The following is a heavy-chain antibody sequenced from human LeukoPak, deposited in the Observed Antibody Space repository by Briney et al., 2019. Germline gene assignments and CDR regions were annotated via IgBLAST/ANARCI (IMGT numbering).Heavy chain of an antibody. CDR2: IHYSGST. J-gene: IGHJ6*03. Sequence: SETLSLTCTVSGGSLSSSSYYWGWIRQPPGKGLAWIGSIHYSGSTNYNPSLKSRVTISVDTSKNQFSLKLSSVTAADTAVYYCARGYCSGGSCYSYYSYNYMDVWGKGTTVTVSS. CDR1: GGSLSSSSYY. V-gene: IGHV4-39*07. CDR3: ARGYCSGGSCYSYYSYNYMDV. D-gene: IGHD2-15*01.